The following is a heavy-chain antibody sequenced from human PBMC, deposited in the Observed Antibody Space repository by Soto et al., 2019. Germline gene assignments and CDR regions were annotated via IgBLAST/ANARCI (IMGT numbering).Heavy chain of an antibody. CDR2: IYYSGST. J-gene: IGHJ4*02. CDR3: AEGPGYSSGWSDPFDY. D-gene: IGHD6-19*01. Sequence: SETLSLTCTVSGGSISSSSYYWGWIRQPPGKGLEWIGSIYYSGSTYYNPSIKSRVTISVDTSKNQFSLKLSSVTAADTAVYYCAEGPGYSSGWSDPFDYWGQGTLVTVSS. CDR1: GGSISSSSYY. V-gene: IGHV4-39*01.